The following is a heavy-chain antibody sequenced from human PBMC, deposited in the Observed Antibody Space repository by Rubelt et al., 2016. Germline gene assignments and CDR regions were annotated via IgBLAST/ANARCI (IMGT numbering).Heavy chain of an antibody. CDR1: VGSFSGHA. CDR3: ARRQWELSTIDF. CDR2: IYYSGTT. Sequence: QVQLQESGPGLVKPSETLSRTCAVYVGSFSGHAWAWIRQPPGKGLEWIGTIYYSGTTYYNPSLKSRVTLSADTSNNQFTLKLGSVPAADTAGYYCARRQWELSTIDFWGQGTLVTVSS. V-gene: IGHV4-39*07. J-gene: IGHJ4*02. D-gene: IGHD1-26*01.